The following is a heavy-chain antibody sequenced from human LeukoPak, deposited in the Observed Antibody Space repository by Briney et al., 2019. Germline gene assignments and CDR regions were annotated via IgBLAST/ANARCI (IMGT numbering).Heavy chain of an antibody. CDR2: INHSGRT. Sequence: SETLSLTCAGYGGSFSGYYWSWIRQPPGKGMEWIGEINHSGRTNYNPSLKSRVTISVDTSKNQFSLKLSSVTAADTAVYYCARVSIFGVVKIDYWGQGTLVTVSS. V-gene: IGHV4-34*01. J-gene: IGHJ4*02. D-gene: IGHD3-3*01. CDR3: ARVSIFGVVKIDY. CDR1: GGSFSGYY.